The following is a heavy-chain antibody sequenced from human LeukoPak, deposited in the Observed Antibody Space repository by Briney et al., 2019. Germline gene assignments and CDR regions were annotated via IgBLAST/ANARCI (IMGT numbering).Heavy chain of an antibody. CDR3: ARDRTDYYDSSGYYTP. J-gene: IGHJ5*02. CDR1: GGTFSSYA. V-gene: IGHV1-69*06. CDR2: IIPIFGTA. D-gene: IGHD3-22*01. Sequence: ASVKVSCKASGGTFSSYAISWVRQAPGQGLEWMGGIIPIFGTANYAQKFQGRVTVTADKSTSTAYMELSSLRSEDTAVYYCARDRTDYYDSSGYYTPWGQGTLVTVSS.